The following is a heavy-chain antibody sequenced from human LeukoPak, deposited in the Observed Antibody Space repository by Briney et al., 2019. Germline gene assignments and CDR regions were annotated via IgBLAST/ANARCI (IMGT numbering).Heavy chain of an antibody. D-gene: IGHD3-3*01. CDR1: GFTFSSYA. J-gene: IGHJ4*02. Sequence: GGSLRLSRAASGFTFSSYAMSWVRQAPGKGLEWVSAISGSGGSTYYADSVKGRFTISRDNSKNTLYLQMNSLRAEDTAVYYCAKDGGVVIPTYYFDYWGQGTLVTVSS. CDR2: ISGSGGST. CDR3: AKDGGVVIPTYYFDY. V-gene: IGHV3-23*01.